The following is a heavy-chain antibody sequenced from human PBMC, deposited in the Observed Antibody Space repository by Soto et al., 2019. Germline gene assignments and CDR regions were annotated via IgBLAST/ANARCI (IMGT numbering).Heavy chain of an antibody. V-gene: IGHV1-8*02. D-gene: IGHD6-13*01. CDR2: MNPINGAA. J-gene: IGHJ6*02. CDR1: GYDFTAYD. CDR3: GRGPSPRAPAGGTPYYYAMDV. Sequence: VKVSCKASGYDFTAYDINWVRQASGQGLEWMGWMNPINGAAGSARRFQGRVSMTRNTATGTTYLELTSLRSDDTAVYYCGRGPSPRAPAGGTPYYYAMDVWGQGTTVTVSS.